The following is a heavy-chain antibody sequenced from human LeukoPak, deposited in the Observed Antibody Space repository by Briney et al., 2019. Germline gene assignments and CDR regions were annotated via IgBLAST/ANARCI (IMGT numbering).Heavy chain of an antibody. Sequence: GGSLRLSCVGSGLTFSSYAMHWVRQAPGKGLEWVAVISKDGGDKNYADSVKGRFTISRDNPKRTLFLQMKSLRAEDTAVYYCAREEACLNSVCPLDAWGQGTLVTVSS. V-gene: IGHV3-30*04. CDR1: GLTFSSYA. J-gene: IGHJ5*02. CDR2: ISKDGGDK. CDR3: AREEACLNSVCPLDA. D-gene: IGHD2-8*01.